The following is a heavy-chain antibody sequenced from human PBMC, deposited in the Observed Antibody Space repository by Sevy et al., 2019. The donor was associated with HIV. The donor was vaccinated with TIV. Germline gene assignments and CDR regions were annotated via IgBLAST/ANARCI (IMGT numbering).Heavy chain of an antibody. J-gene: IGHJ4*02. V-gene: IGHV3-15*01. CDR2: IKSRADNGTT. CDR1: EFTFRNAW. CDR3: ATAPVFMVVTTISRVMGPSDF. Sequence: GGSLRLSCAASEFTFRNAWMSWVRQAPGKGLEWVGRIKSRADNGTTHYADSVRGRFAISMDDSKNMLYLQMNSLKTVETAVHYCATAPVFMVVTTISRVMGPSDFWGQGTLVTVSS. D-gene: IGHD2-21*02.